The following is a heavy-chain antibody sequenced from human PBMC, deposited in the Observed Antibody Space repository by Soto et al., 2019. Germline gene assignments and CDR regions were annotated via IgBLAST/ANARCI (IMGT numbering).Heavy chain of an antibody. V-gene: IGHV4-31*03. Sequence: QVQLQESGPGLVKPSQTLSLTCTVSGGSISSGGYYWSWIRQHPGKGLEWIGYIYYSGGTYYNPSLKSRVTISVDTSKNQFSLKLSSVTAADTAVYYCARDGYSSSWWGDYYYYYGMDVWGQGTTVTVSS. CDR1: GGSISSGGYY. J-gene: IGHJ6*02. CDR2: IYYSGGT. D-gene: IGHD6-13*01. CDR3: ARDGYSSSWWGDYYYYYGMDV.